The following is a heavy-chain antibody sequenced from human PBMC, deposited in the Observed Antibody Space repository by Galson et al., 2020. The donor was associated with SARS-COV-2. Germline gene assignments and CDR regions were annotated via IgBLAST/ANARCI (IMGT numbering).Heavy chain of an antibody. V-gene: IGHV1-18*04. Sequence: ASVKVSCKTSGFTFTNYGFNCVRQAPGQELEWMGWISAYSGNTNYEQKLQDRVTMTTDTSTSTAYMELRSLGSDDTAVYFCARTESYTNYADYWGQGTLVTVSS. CDR2: ISAYSGNT. J-gene: IGHJ4*02. CDR1: GFTFTNYG. D-gene: IGHD4-4*01. CDR3: ARTESYTNYADY.